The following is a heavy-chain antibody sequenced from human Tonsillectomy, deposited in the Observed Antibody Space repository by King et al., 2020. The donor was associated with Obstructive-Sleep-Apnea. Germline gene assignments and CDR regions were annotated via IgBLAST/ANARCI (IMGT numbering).Heavy chain of an antibody. D-gene: IGHD3-10*01. Sequence: LVQSGAEVKKPGESLKISCKGSGYSFTSYWIGGVRQMPGKGLEWMGIIYPGDSDTSYSPSFQGQVTISADKSISTAYLQWSFLKASDTAMYYCARRRVYGSGSYYFDYWGQGTLVTVSS. V-gene: IGHV5-51*01. CDR1: GYSFTSYW. J-gene: IGHJ4*02. CDR3: ARRRVYGSGSYYFDY. CDR2: IYPGDSDT.